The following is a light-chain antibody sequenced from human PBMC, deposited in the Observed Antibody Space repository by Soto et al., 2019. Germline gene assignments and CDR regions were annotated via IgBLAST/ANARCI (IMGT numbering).Light chain of an antibody. CDR3: QQYGGSPRT. Sequence: IMLTQSPGTLSLTPGERATLSSRASQSVSNNYLAWYQQKPGQAPRLLIYGASNRATGIPDRFSGSGSGTDFTLTISRLEPEDFAVYYCQQYGGSPRTFGQGTRLEIK. V-gene: IGKV3-20*01. J-gene: IGKJ5*01. CDR2: GAS. CDR1: QSVSNNY.